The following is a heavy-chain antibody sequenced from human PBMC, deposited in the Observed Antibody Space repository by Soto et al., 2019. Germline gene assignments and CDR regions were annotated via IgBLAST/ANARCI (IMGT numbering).Heavy chain of an antibody. J-gene: IGHJ4*02. CDR3: ARASPWSGYNY. Sequence: QVQLVESGGGVVQPGRSLRPSCAASGFTFSSYGMHWVRQAPGKGLEWVAVIWYDGSNKYYADSVKGRFTISRDNSKNTLYLQMNSLRAEDTAVYYCARASPWSGYNYWGQGTLVTVSS. CDR1: GFTFSSYG. D-gene: IGHD3-3*01. V-gene: IGHV3-33*01. CDR2: IWYDGSNK.